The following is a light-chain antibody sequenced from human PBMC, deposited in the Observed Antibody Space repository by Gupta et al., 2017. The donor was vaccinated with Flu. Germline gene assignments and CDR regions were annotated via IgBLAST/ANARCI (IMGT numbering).Light chain of an antibody. CDR1: PDVRKY. V-gene: IGKV1-33*01. CDR3: QQYHNLPWT. Sequence: YATIGDRVSMTVLYSPDVRKYVTWYQHKAGKGPKVLIYEASNLETGDPERFSASGSGTDFSFTISSLQPEDVAIYYCQQYHNLPWTFGQGTRVEVK. J-gene: IGKJ1*01. CDR2: EAS.